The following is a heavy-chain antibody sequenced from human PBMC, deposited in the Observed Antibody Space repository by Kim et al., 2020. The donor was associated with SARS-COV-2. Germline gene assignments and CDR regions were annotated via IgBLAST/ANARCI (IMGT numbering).Heavy chain of an antibody. Sequence: GGSLRLSCAASGFTFSSYAMSWVRQAPGKGLEWVSAISGSGGSTYYADSVKGRFTISRDNSKNTLYLQMNSLRAEDTAVYYCAKSVLRFLEWLSPGTFWGQGTLVTVSS. V-gene: IGHV3-23*01. CDR3: AKSVLRFLEWLSPGTF. D-gene: IGHD3-3*01. J-gene: IGHJ4*02. CDR2: ISGSGGST. CDR1: GFTFSSYA.